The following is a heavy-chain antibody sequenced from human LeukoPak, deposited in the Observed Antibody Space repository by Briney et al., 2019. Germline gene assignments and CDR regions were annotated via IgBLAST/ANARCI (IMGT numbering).Heavy chain of an antibody. CDR3: ARGSIAAAGTRYYYYGMDV. Sequence: SETLSLTCAVYGGSFSGYYWSWIRQPPGKGLEWIGEINHSGSTNYNPSLKSRVTISVDTSKNQFSLKLSSVTAADTAVYYCARGSIAAAGTRYYYYGMDVWGQGTTVIVSS. CDR1: GGSFSGYY. D-gene: IGHD6-13*01. CDR2: INHSGST. J-gene: IGHJ6*02. V-gene: IGHV4-34*01.